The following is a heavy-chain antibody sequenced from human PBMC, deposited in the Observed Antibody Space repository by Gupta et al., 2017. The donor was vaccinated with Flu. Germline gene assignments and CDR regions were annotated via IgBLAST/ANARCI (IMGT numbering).Heavy chain of an antibody. D-gene: IGHD6-13*01. J-gene: IGHJ4*02. CDR3: AKDRAAAAAAYYFDY. Sequence: GFTFSRFGIHWVRQAPGKGLEWVAVIASDGRDKKYIDSVKGRFTISRDNSKNTLYLQINSLRTEDTAVYYCAKDRAAAAAAYYFDYWGQGTLVTVSS. V-gene: IGHV3-30*18. CDR2: IASDGRDK. CDR1: GFTFSRFG.